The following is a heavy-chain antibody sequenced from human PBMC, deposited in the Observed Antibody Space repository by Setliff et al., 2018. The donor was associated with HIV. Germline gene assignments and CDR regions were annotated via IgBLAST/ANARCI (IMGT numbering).Heavy chain of an antibody. J-gene: IGHJ4*02. Sequence: GGSLRLSCAASGFTFSKYAMNWVRQAPGKGLEWVSNISPSDDAYYADSVKGRFTVSRDISKDTLYLQMNSLSAEDTAVYYCAKSRSGYYTDLEYWGQGTLVTVSS. CDR2: ISPSDDA. V-gene: IGHV3-23*01. CDR1: GFTFSKYA. D-gene: IGHD3-3*01. CDR3: AKSRSGYYTDLEY.